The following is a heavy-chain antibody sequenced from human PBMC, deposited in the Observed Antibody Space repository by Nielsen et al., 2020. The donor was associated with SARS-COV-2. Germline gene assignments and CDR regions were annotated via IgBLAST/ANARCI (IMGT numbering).Heavy chain of an antibody. CDR2: IRSKANSYAT. CDR3: TRDLYRQSVILWLY. V-gene: IGHV3-73*01. D-gene: IGHD2/OR15-2a*01. Sequence: GGSLRLSCAASGFTFSGSAMHWVRQASGKGLEWVGRIRSKANSYATAYAASVKGRFTISRDDSKNTAYLQMNSLKTEDTAVYYCTRDLYRQSVILWLYWSQGTLVTVSS. J-gene: IGHJ4*02. CDR1: GFTFSGSA.